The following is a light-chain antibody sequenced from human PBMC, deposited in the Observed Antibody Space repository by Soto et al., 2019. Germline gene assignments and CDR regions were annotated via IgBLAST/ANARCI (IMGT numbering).Light chain of an antibody. CDR3: QQRSNWPKT. Sequence: IGLTQSPGTLSLSPGERTHLSCRASQSVSSSYLAWYQQKPGQAPRLLIYGAPSRATGIPDRFSGSGSGTDFTLTISSLEPEDFAVYYCQQRSNWPKTFGQGTKVDIK. J-gene: IGKJ1*01. CDR2: GAP. CDR1: QSVSSSY. V-gene: IGKV3D-20*02.